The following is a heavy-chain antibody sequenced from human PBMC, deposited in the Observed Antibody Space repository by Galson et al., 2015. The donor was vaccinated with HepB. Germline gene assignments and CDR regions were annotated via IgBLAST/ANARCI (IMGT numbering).Heavy chain of an antibody. CDR1: GFTFGSYA. J-gene: IGHJ4*02. Sequence: SLRLSCAASGFTFGSYAMYWVRQAPGKGLEWVALISYDGSNKYYADSVKGRFTISRDNSKKTLYLQMNSLRAEDTAVYSCARVDYSSAFDYWGQGTLVTVSS. CDR3: ARVDYSSAFDY. V-gene: IGHV3-30*04. CDR2: ISYDGSNK. D-gene: IGHD4-11*01.